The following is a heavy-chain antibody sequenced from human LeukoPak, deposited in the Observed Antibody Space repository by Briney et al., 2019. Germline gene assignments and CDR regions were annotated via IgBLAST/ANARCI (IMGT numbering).Heavy chain of an antibody. CDR2: ISSSSNTK. CDR1: GFTFGTYS. V-gene: IGHV3-48*02. D-gene: IGHD3-22*01. Sequence: GGSLRLSCAASGFTFGTYSMNWVRQAPGKGLEWDSYISSSSNTKYYADSVKGRFTISRDNAKNSLYLQMSSLRDEDTAVYYCARTYYYDNSLYGMDVWGQGTTVTVSS. CDR3: ARTYYYDNSLYGMDV. J-gene: IGHJ6*02.